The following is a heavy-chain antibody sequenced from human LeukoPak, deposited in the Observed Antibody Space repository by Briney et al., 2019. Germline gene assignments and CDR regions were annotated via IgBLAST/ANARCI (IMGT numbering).Heavy chain of an antibody. CDR3: TRLVGATKDFDY. J-gene: IGHJ4*02. V-gene: IGHV3-73*01. CDR1: GFTFSGSA. D-gene: IGHD1-26*01. CDR2: IRSKANSYAT. Sequence: PGGSLRLSCAASGFTFSGSAMHWVRQASGKGLEWVGRIRSKANSYATAYATSVKGRFTISRDDSKNTAYLQMNSLKTEDTAVYYCTRLVGATKDFDYWGQGTLVTVSS.